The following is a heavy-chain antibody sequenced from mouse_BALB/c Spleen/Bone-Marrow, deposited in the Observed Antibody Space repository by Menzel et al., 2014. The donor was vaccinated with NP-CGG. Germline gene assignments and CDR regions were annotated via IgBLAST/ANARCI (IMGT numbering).Heavy chain of an antibody. CDR3: ARSGYYGSSYFDY. CDR1: GYSFTGYF. V-gene: IGHV1-20*02. J-gene: IGHJ2*01. D-gene: IGHD1-1*01. Sequence: EVQAVESGPELVKPGASVKISCKASGYSFTGYFMNWVMQSHGKSLEWIGRINPYNGDTFYNQKFKGKATLTVDKSSSTAHMELRSLASEDSAVYYCARSGYYGSSYFDYWGQGTTLTVSS. CDR2: INPYNGDT.